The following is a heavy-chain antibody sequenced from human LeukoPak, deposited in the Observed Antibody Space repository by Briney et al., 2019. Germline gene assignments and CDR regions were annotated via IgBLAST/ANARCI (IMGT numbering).Heavy chain of an antibody. V-gene: IGHV3-30*04. Sequence: GRSLRLSCGASGFTFSSYAMHWVRQAPGKGLEWVAVISYDGSNKYYADSVKGRFTISRDNSKNTLYLQMNSLRAEDTAVYYCARDVRSSWYGHYYYGMDVWGKGTTVTVSS. D-gene: IGHD6-13*01. J-gene: IGHJ6*04. CDR3: ARDVRSSWYGHYYYGMDV. CDR2: ISYDGSNK. CDR1: GFTFSSYA.